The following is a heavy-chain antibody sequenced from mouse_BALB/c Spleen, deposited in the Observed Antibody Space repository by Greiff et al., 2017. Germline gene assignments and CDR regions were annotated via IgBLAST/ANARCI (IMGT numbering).Heavy chain of an antibody. CDR2: INPGSGGT. Sequence: QVQLQQSRAELVRPGTSVKVSCKASGYAFTNYLIEWVKQRPGQGLEWIGVINPGSGGTNYNEKFKGKATLTADKSSSTAYMQLSSLTSDDSAVYFCAREEGNWGQGTTLTVSS. CDR3: AREEGN. CDR1: GYAFTNYL. J-gene: IGHJ2*01. V-gene: IGHV1-54*01.